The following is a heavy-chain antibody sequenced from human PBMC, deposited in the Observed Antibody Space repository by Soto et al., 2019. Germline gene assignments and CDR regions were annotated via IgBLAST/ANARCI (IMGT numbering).Heavy chain of an antibody. CDR1: GGSISSYY. CDR2: IYYSGST. CDR3: AISGYSYGSFDY. V-gene: IGHV4-59*01. J-gene: IGHJ4*02. Sequence: QVQLQESGPGLVKPSETLSLTCTVSGGSISSYYWSWIRQPPGKGLEWIGYIYYSGSTNYNPSLTSRVTISVDTSKNQFSLKLSSVTAADTAVYYCAISGYSYGSFDYWGQGTLVTVSS. D-gene: IGHD5-18*01.